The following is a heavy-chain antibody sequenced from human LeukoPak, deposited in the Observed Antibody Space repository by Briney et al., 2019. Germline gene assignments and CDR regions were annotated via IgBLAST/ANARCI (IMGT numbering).Heavy chain of an antibody. Sequence: SETLSLTCTVSGGSISSHYWSWIRQPPGKELEWIGYIYYSGSTNYNPSLKSRVTISVGTSRNQFSLKLSSVTAADSTVYYCARRTGYLNYYYYYYMDVWGNGTTVTVSS. CDR3: ARRTGYLNYYYYYYMDV. V-gene: IGHV4-59*11. J-gene: IGHJ6*03. CDR1: GGSISSHY. CDR2: IYYSGST. D-gene: IGHD3/OR15-3a*01.